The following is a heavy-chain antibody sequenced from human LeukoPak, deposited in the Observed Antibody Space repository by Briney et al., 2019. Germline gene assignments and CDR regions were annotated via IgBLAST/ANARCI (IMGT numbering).Heavy chain of an antibody. D-gene: IGHD3/OR15-3a*01. Sequence: PSETLSLTCTVSGYSISSGYYWGWIRQPPGKGLEWIANIYHSGNTYYNPSLKSRVTISVDTSRNQFSLRLTSVTAADTAVYYCARQTGSGLFILPGGQGTLVTVSS. CDR3: ARQTGSGLFILP. J-gene: IGHJ4*02. V-gene: IGHV4-38-2*02. CDR2: IYHSGNT. CDR1: GYSISSGYY.